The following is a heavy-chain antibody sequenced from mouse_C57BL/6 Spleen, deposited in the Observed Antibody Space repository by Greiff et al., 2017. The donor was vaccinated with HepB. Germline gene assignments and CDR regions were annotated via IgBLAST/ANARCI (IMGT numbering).Heavy chain of an antibody. CDR1: GYTFTDYE. CDR2: IDPETGGT. V-gene: IGHV1-15*01. D-gene: IGHD4-1*01. CDR3: TRRLGTLLYWYFDV. J-gene: IGHJ1*03. Sequence: QVQLQQSGAELVRPGASVTLSCKASGYTFTDYEMHWVKQTPVHGLEWIGAIDPETGGTAYNQKFKGKAILTADKSSSTAYMELRSLTSEDSAVYYCTRRLGTLLYWYFDVWGTGTTVTVSS.